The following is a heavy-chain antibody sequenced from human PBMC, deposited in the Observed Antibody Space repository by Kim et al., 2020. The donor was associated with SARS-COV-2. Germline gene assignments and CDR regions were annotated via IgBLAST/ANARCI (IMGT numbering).Heavy chain of an antibody. CDR2: IYYSGST. CDR1: GGSISSGGYY. V-gene: IGHV4-31*03. CDR3: ARDNIRYCSSTSCYEPPGAYGMDV. J-gene: IGHJ6*02. Sequence: SETLSLTCTVSGGSISSGGYYWSWIRQHPGKGLEWIGYIYYSGSTYYNPSLKSRVTISVDTSKNQFSLKLSSVTAADTAVYYCARDNIRYCSSTSCYEPPGAYGMDVWGQGTTVTVSS. D-gene: IGHD2-2*01.